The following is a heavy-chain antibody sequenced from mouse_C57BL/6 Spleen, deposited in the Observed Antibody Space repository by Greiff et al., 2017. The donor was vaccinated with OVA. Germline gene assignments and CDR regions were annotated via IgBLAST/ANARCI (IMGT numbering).Heavy chain of an antibody. CDR2: IRSKSNNYAT. J-gene: IGHJ4*01. D-gene: IGHD2-4*01. CDR3: VRHDDYRRGNAMDY. V-gene: IGHV10-1*01. Sequence: GGGLVQPKGSLKLSCAASGFSFNTYAMNWVRQAPGKGLEWVARIRSKSNNYATYYADSVKDRFTISRDDSESMLYLQMNNLKTEDTAMYYCVRHDDYRRGNAMDYWGQGTSVTVSS. CDR1: GFSFNTYA.